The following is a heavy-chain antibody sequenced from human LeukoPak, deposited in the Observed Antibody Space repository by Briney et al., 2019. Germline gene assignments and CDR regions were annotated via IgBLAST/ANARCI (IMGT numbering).Heavy chain of an antibody. Sequence: GGSLRLSCAASGFTFSGYAMHWVRQAPGKGLEWVAVISYDGSNKYYADSVKGRFTISRDNSKNTLYLQMSTLRAEDTAVYYCARVMGGYDPDDAFDIWDQGTVVTVSS. CDR3: ARVMGGYDPDDAFDI. D-gene: IGHD5-12*01. J-gene: IGHJ3*02. CDR2: ISYDGSNK. V-gene: IGHV3-30*04. CDR1: GFTFSGYA.